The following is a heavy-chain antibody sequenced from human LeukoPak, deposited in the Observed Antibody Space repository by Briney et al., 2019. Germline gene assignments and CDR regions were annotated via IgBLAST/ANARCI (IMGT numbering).Heavy chain of an antibody. D-gene: IGHD2-21*02. CDR3: AKDSEYCGGDCYPGAGH. Sequence: PGGSLRLSCAASGFTFSSYGMHWVRQAPGKGLEWVAVIWYDGSNKYYADSVKGRFTISRDNSKNTLYLQMNSLRAEDTAVYYCAKDSEYCGGDCYPGAGHWGQGTLVTVSS. J-gene: IGHJ4*02. V-gene: IGHV3-33*06. CDR1: GFTFSSYG. CDR2: IWYDGSNK.